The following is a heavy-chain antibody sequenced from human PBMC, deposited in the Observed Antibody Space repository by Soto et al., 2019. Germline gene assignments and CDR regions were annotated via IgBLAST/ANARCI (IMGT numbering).Heavy chain of an antibody. Sequence: PSETLSLTCAVSGGSISSSNWWSWVRQPPGKGLEWIGYIYYSGSTYYNPSLKSRVTISVDTSKNQFSLKLSSVTAADTAVYYCARAPIEWGQGTLVTVSS. V-gene: IGHV4-4*02. CDR3: ARAPIE. CDR2: IYYSGST. D-gene: IGHD1-26*01. CDR1: GGSISSSNW. J-gene: IGHJ4*02.